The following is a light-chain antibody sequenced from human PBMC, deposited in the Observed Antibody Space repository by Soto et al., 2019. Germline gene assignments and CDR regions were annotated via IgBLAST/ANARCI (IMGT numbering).Light chain of an antibody. CDR1: SRHSSYT. CDR3: ETRDSNTFVV. CDR2: LERSGSY. Sequence: QLVLTQSSSASASLGSSVKLTCTLSSRHSSYTIAWHQQQPGKAPRYLMKLERSGSYNKGSGVPDRFSGSSSGADRYLTISNLQSEDEADYYCETRDSNTFVVFGGGIKLTVL. J-gene: IGLJ2*01. V-gene: IGLV4-60*03.